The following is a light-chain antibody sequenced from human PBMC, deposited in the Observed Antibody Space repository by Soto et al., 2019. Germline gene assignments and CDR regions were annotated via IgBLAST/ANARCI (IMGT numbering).Light chain of an antibody. CDR2: QAS. CDR3: QHYNSYPWT. J-gene: IGKJ1*01. CDR1: QSIRSW. V-gene: IGKV1-5*03. Sequence: DIQMTQSPSTLSANVGDRVTITCRASQSIRSWLAWYQQKPGKAPNLLIYQASNLKSGVPSRFSGSGSGTEYTLTISILQPDDFATYYCQHYNSYPWTFGLGTKVEIK.